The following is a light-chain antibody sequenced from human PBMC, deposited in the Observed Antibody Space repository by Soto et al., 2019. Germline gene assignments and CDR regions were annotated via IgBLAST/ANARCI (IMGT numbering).Light chain of an antibody. CDR3: QQSHEAPFT. Sequence: DIQMTQSPSSLSASVGDRVTITCRASQTIINYLNWYQQKPGKAPNLLIYDSSSLLSGVPSRFSGSGSGTDFTLTINSLQSEDFATYFCQQSHEAPFTFGGGTRVQIE. CDR2: DSS. V-gene: IGKV1-39*01. J-gene: IGKJ4*01. CDR1: QTIINY.